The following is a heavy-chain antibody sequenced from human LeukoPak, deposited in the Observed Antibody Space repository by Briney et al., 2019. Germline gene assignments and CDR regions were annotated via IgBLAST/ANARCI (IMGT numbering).Heavy chain of an antibody. V-gene: IGHV1-8*01. CDR1: GYIFTSYD. Sequence: ASVTVSCKASGYIFTSYDINWVRQAPGQGLEWMGWMNPNCGNTGYAQKFQGRVTMTRDTSTGTAYMELSSLRSEDTAVYYCAREGAYCGGDCGGDAFDIWGQGTAVTVSS. CDR2: MNPNCGNT. D-gene: IGHD2-21*02. J-gene: IGHJ3*02. CDR3: AREGAYCGGDCGGDAFDI.